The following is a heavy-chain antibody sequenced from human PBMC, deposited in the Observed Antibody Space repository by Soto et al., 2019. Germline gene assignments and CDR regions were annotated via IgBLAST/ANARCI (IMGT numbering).Heavy chain of an antibody. CDR2: ISYDGSSK. CDR3: ARVDYYDNSGYAY. CDR1: GSTFSNAW. V-gene: IGHV3-30*14. Sequence: QPGGSLRLSCAASGSTFSNAWMNWVRQAPDKGLEWVAIISYDGSSKYYADYVKGRFTISRDNSKNTLYLQMDSLRAEDSAVYYCARVDYYDNSGYAYWGQGTLVTVSS. J-gene: IGHJ4*02. D-gene: IGHD3-22*01.